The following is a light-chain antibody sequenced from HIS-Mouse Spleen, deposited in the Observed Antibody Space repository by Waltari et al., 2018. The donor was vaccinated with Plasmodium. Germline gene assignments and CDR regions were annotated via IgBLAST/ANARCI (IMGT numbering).Light chain of an antibody. J-gene: IGLJ2*01. CDR3: GTWDSSLSAGVV. V-gene: IGLV1-51*01. Sequence: HSVLPQSPSVSAAPGQKVTISCSGSSLNLETDYVSWYQQTPGPAPKLLIYANNKRPSGIPDRFSGSQSGTSATLGITGLQTGDEADYYCGTWDSSLSAGVVFGGGTKLTVL. CDR2: ANN. CDR1: SLNLETDY.